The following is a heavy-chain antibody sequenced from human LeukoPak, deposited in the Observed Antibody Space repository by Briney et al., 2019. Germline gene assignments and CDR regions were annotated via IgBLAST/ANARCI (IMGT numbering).Heavy chain of an antibody. CDR2: ISAYNGNT. J-gene: IGHJ4*02. D-gene: IGHD5-12*01. Sequence: ASVKVSCKASGYTFTSYDINWVRQATGQGLEWMGWISAYNGNTNYAQKLQGRVTMTTDTSTSTAYMELRSLRSDDTAVYYCARTDIGPPHFDYWGQGTLVTVSS. CDR3: ARTDIGPPHFDY. CDR1: GYTFTSYD. V-gene: IGHV1-18*01.